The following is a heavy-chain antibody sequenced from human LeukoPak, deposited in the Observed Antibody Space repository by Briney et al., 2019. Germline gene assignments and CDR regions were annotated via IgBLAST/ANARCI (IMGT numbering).Heavy chain of an antibody. V-gene: IGHV3-53*01. J-gene: IGHJ4*02. CDR1: GFTVSSNY. CDR3: ARGKEMATIGDY. D-gene: IGHD5-24*01. Sequence: GGSLRLSCAASGFTVSSNYMSWVRQAPGKGLEWVSVIYSGGSTYYADSVKGRFTISRDNAKNSLYLQMNSLRAEDTAVYYCARGKEMATIGDYWGQGTLVTVSS. CDR2: IYSGGST.